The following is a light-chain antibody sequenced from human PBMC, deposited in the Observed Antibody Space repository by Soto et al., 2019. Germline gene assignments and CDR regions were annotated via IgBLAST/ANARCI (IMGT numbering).Light chain of an antibody. CDR2: GAS. J-gene: IGKJ1*01. Sequence: IVLTQSPGTLSLSPGERATLSCRASQSVSSSYLAWYQQKPGQAPRLLIYGASSRSTGIPDRFSGSGSGTDVTLTISRLEPEEFAVSYCQQYGSSPWTFAQGTNVDIK. V-gene: IGKV3-20*01. CDR3: QQYGSSPWT. CDR1: QSVSSSY.